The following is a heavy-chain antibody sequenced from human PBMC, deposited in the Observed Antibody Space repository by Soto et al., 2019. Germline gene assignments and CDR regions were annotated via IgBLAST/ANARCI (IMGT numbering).Heavy chain of an antibody. J-gene: IGHJ4*02. CDR2: INSAGSAS. V-gene: IGHV3-74*01. CDR3: ATGGYSYGWGY. D-gene: IGHD5-18*01. Sequence: EVQLVESGGGLVQPGGSLRLSCVGSGFTFSSYWMHWVRKVPGKGPVWVSRINSAGSASSYVDFVKGRFTVSRDNAKNTLYLEMNSLSAEDTAVYYCATGGYSYGWGYWGQGTLVTVSS. CDR1: GFTFSSYW.